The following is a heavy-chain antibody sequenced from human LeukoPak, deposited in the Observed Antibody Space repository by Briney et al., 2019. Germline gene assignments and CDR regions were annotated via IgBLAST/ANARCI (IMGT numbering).Heavy chain of an antibody. CDR3: ARHGXGSLIDY. J-gene: IGHJ4*01. CDR1: GGAITSNY. Sequence: PSETLSLTCTVSGGAITSNYWSWIRQPPGKGLQWIGYVYYRGSTNYNPSLKSRVTISLDTSKSQLSLNLSSVTAADTAVYYCARHGXGSLIDYWGHGTLVTVSS. D-gene: IGHD1-26*01. CDR2: VYYRGST. V-gene: IGHV4-59*08.